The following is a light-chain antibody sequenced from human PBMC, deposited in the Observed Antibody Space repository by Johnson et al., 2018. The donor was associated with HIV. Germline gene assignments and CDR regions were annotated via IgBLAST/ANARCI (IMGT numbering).Light chain of an antibody. Sequence: QSVLTQPPSVYAAPGQKVTISCSGSSSNIGNNYVSWYQQLPGTAPKLLIYDNNKRPSGIPDRFSGSQSGTSATMASTGLQPGAEADYYRGIWDSSLRAYVCGTGTKVTVL. CDR3: GIWDSSLRAYV. J-gene: IGLJ1*01. CDR1: SSNIGNNY. V-gene: IGLV1-51*01. CDR2: DNN.